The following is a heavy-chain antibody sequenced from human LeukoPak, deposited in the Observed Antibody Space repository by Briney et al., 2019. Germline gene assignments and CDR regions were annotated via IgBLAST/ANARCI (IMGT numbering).Heavy chain of an antibody. CDR3: AAHPGYSYGKPYYGMDV. D-gene: IGHD5-18*01. V-gene: IGHV1-58*01. J-gene: IGHJ6*02. Sequence: SVKVSCKASGFTFTSSAEQWVRQARGQRLEWIGWIVVGSGNTNYAQKFQERVTITRGMSTSTAYMELSSLRSEDTAVYYCAAHPGYSYGKPYYGMDVWGQGTTVTVSS. CDR2: IVVGSGNT. CDR1: GFTFTSSA.